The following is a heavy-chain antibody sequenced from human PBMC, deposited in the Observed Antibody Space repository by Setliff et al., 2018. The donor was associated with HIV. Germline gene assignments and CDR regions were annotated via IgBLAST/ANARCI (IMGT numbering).Heavy chain of an antibody. J-gene: IGHJ5*02. CDR2: ISDDATST. Sequence: GGSLRLSCAASGFTFRSYWTHWVRQAPGKGLVWVSRISDDATSTTYAESVKGRFTISRDNAKNTVFLQMNSLRADDTAVYFCARGGLNQYDTSGYPLSNWLDPWGQGTLVTV. V-gene: IGHV3-74*01. D-gene: IGHD3-22*01. CDR1: GFTFRSYW. CDR3: ARGGLNQYDTSGYPLSNWLDP.